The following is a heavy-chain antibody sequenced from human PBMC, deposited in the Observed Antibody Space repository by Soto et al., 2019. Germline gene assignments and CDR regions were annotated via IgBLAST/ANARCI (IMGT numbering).Heavy chain of an antibody. Sequence: SETLSLTCTVSGGSISSYYWSWIRQPPGKGLEWIGYIYYSGSTNYNPSLKSRVTISVDTSKNQFSLKLSSVTAADTAVYYCASTSSWIQLWSIHDAFYIRGQGTMVTVSS. J-gene: IGHJ3*02. V-gene: IGHV4-59*01. D-gene: IGHD5-18*01. CDR2: IYYSGST. CDR3: ASTSSWIQLWSIHDAFYI. CDR1: GGSISSYY.